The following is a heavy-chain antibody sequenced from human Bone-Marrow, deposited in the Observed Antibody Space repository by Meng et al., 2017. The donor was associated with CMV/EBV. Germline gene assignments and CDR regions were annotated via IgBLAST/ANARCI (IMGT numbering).Heavy chain of an antibody. J-gene: IGHJ5*02. V-gene: IGHV1-69*10. CDR2: IIPILGIA. CDR1: GGTFSSYA. Sequence: SVKVSCKASGGTFSSYAISWVRQAPGQGLEWMGGIIPILGIANYAQKFQGRVTITADKSTSTAYMELSSLRSEDTAVYYCARVKEGVTTGAPGWFDPWGQGTLVTVSS. CDR3: ARVKEGVTTGAPGWFDP. D-gene: IGHD4-11*01.